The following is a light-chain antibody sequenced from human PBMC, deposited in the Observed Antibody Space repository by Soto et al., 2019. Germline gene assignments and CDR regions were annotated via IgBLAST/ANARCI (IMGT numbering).Light chain of an antibody. V-gene: IGLV1-40*01. Sequence: QSVLTQSPSVSGGPGQRVTISCTGRSSNIGAGYDVHWYQQLPGTAPKLLIYGNSNRPSGVPDRFSGSKSGTSASLAITGLQAEDDADYYCQSYDSSRSVVFGGGTKLTVL. CDR2: GNS. CDR3: QSYDSSRSVV. J-gene: IGLJ2*01. CDR1: SSNIGAGYD.